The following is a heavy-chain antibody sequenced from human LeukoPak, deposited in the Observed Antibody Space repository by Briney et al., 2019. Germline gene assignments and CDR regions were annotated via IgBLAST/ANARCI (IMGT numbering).Heavy chain of an antibody. CDR3: AREIGPRQLHLWGSAFDY. J-gene: IGHJ4*02. D-gene: IGHD5-18*01. V-gene: IGHV1-46*01. Sequence: ASVRVSCKASGYTFTNYYMHWVRQAPGQGLEWMGIINPSGGSPSYAQKFQGRVTMTRDTSTSTVYMELSSLRSEDTAVYYCAREIGPRQLHLWGSAFDYWGQGTLVTVSS. CDR2: INPSGGSP. CDR1: GYTFTNYY.